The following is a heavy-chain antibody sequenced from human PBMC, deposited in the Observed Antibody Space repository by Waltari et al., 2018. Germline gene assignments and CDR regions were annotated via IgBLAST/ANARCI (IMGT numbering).Heavy chain of an antibody. J-gene: IGHJ3*02. Sequence: EVQLLESGGGLVQPGGSLRLSCAASGFTFSSYAMSWVRQAPGKGLEWVSVIYSGGSSTYYADSVKGRFTISRDNSKNTLYLQMNSLRAEDTAVYYCAKDLLPGGVDAFDIWGQGTMVTVSS. CDR3: AKDLLPGGVDAFDI. D-gene: IGHD2-8*02. CDR1: GFTFSSYA. CDR2: IYSGGSST. V-gene: IGHV3-23*03.